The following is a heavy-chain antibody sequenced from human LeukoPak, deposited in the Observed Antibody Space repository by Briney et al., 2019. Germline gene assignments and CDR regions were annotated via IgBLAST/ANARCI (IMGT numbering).Heavy chain of an antibody. D-gene: IGHD2-2*01. V-gene: IGHV4-30-2*01. Sequence: SETLSLTYTVSGGSISSGGYYWSWIRQPPGKGLEWIVYVYHTGSTYYNPSLKTRVTISVDRSNNQFSLRLSSVTAADTAVYYCARGQGVVPAAIGGYFDYWGQGTLVTVSS. CDR3: ARGQGVVPAAIGGYFDY. CDR2: VYHTGST. CDR1: GGSISSGGYY. J-gene: IGHJ4*02.